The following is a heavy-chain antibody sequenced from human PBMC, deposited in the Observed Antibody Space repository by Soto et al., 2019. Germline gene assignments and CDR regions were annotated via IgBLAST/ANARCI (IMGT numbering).Heavy chain of an antibody. CDR3: ARLVYDTRLNYMYFDF. CDR2: IFHDGTA. J-gene: IGHJ4*02. D-gene: IGHD3-10*01. CDR1: GVSISSGNW. Sequence: SETLSLTCAVSGVSISSGNWWTWVRQTPQRGLEYIGEIFHDGTANYYPSFEIRVAISVDTSKNQFSLKLTSVTAADTAIYFCARLVYDTRLNYMYFDFWGQGALVTRLL. V-gene: IGHV4-4*02.